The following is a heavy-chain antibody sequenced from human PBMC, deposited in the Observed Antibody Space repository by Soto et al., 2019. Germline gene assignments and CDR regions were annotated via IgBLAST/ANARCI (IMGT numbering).Heavy chain of an antibody. J-gene: IGHJ4*02. CDR3: ARQGGEYNTMSDY. Sequence: PGESLKISCKGAGYTFSKYWIGWVRQTPGKGLEWMGMNYPGDSDARYSPSFEGQVTFSVDKSINTAYLQWNSLKASDTAMYYCARQGGEYNTMSDYWGQGTLVTVSS. CDR2: NYPGDSDA. V-gene: IGHV5-51*01. D-gene: IGHD3-10*01. CDR1: GYTFSKYW.